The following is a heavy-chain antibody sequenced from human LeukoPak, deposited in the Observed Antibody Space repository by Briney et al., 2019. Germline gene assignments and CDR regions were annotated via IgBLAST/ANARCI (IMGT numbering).Heavy chain of an antibody. CDR3: AKGATTRSTVITYYFDN. Sequence: QSGGSLRLSCAASGFTFSTYAMSWVRQAPGKGLEWVSGISGSGVTTYYTDSVKGRFTTSRDNAKNTLYLQIDTMRAEDTAVYYCAKGATTRSTVITYYFDNWGQGTLVTVSS. J-gene: IGHJ4*02. V-gene: IGHV3-23*01. CDR1: GFTFSTYA. CDR2: ISGSGVTT. D-gene: IGHD4-17*01.